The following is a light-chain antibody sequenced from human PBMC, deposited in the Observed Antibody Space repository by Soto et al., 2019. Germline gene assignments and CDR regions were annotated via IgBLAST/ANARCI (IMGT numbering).Light chain of an antibody. V-gene: IGKV1-5*01. CDR3: QQYNSYRT. CDR1: QSISSW. J-gene: IGKJ1*01. Sequence: DIQMTQSPSTLSASVGYRVTITCRASQSISSWLAWYQQKPGKAPKLLIYDASSLESGVPSRFSGSGSGTEFPLTISSLQPDDFATYYCQQYNSYRTFGQGTKVEIK. CDR2: DAS.